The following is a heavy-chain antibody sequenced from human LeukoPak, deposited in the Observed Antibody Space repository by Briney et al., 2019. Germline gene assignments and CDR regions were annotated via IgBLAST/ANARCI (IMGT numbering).Heavy chain of an antibody. CDR3: ARVLSQSLQATNYCSSTSCSRGYFDY. CDR2: INHSGST. V-gene: IGHV4-34*01. CDR1: GGSFSGYY. D-gene: IGHD2-2*01. J-gene: IGHJ4*02. Sequence: PSETLSLTCAVYGGSFSGYYWSWIRQAPGKGLEWIREINHSGSTNYNPSLKSRVTISVDTSKNQFSLKLSSVTAADTAVYYCARVLSQSLQATNYCSSTSCSRGYFDYWGQGTLVTVSS.